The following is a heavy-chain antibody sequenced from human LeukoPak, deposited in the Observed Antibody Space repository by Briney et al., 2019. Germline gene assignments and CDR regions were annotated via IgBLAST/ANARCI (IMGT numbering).Heavy chain of an antibody. V-gene: IGHV4-59*08. D-gene: IGHD6-13*01. Sequence: PSETLSFTCTVSGGSISSPYWSWIRKPPGKGLEWIGYIFYTGITSYNPSLKSRVTMSVDTSKNQFSLKLSSVTAADTAVYYCARAKQPDVGTLWFDPWGRGTLVTVSS. J-gene: IGHJ5*02. CDR1: GGSISSPY. CDR3: ARAKQPDVGTLWFDP. CDR2: IFYTGIT.